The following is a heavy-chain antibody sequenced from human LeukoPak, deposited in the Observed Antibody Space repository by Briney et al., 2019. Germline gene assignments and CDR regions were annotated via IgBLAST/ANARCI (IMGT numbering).Heavy chain of an antibody. D-gene: IGHD3-3*01. J-gene: IGHJ5*02. CDR1: GFTFSTNA. CDR3: ARKLPCVTLFGGYNWFDP. CDR2: LSGSGGNT. Sequence: GGSLRLSCAASGFTFSTNAMSWVRQAPGKGPEWVSTLSGSGGNTYYADSVKDRFTISRDNSNNTVYLQMSGLRVEDTAVYYCARKLPCVTLFGGYNWFDPWGQGTLVTVAS. V-gene: IGHV3-23*01.